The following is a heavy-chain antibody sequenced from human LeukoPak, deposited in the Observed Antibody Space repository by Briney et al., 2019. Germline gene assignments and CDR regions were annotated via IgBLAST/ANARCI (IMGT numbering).Heavy chain of an antibody. CDR2: INHSGST. V-gene: IGHV4-34*01. CDR3: ARPPLGGFDP. Sequence: TSETLSLTCTVSGDSISTYYWSWIRQPPGKGLEWIGEINHSGSTNYNPSLKSRVTISVDTSKNQFSLKLSSVTAADTAVYYCARPPLGGFDPWGQGTLVTVSS. J-gene: IGHJ5*02. CDR1: GDSISTYY.